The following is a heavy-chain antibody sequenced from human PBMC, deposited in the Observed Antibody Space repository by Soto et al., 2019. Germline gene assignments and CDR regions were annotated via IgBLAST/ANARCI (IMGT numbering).Heavy chain of an antibody. CDR1: GFTFSSYG. CDR2: ISYDGSNK. V-gene: IGHV3-30*18. D-gene: IGHD4-17*01. J-gene: IGHJ4*02. CDR3: AKDHWDYGGNGPGGY. Sequence: QVQLVESGGGVVQPGRSLRLSCAASGFTFSSYGMHWVRQAPGKGLEWVAVISYDGSNKYYADSVKGRFTISRDNSKNTLYLQMNSLRAEDTAVYYCAKDHWDYGGNGPGGYWGQGTLVTVSS.